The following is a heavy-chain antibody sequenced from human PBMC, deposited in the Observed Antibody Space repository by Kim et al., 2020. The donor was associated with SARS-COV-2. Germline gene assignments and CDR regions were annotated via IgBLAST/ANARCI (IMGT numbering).Heavy chain of an antibody. CDR3: ARARIAMIVVVTEFDY. J-gene: IGHJ4*02. D-gene: IGHD3-22*01. Sequence: PSLKSRVTISEDTSKNQFSLKLSSVTAADTAVYYCARARIAMIVVVTEFDYWGQGTLVTVSS. V-gene: IGHV4-31*02.